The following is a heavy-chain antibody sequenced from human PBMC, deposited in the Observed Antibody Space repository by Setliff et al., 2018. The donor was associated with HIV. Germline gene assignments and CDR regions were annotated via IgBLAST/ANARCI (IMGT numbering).Heavy chain of an antibody. CDR2: IIPIFGTA. V-gene: IGHV1-69*05. D-gene: IGHD3-10*01. CDR1: GGTFSSYT. Sequence: SVKVSCKASGGTFSSYTINWVLQAPGQGLEWMGGIIPIFGTANYAQKFQGRVTITTDESTSTAYMELSSLRSEDTALYYCARTREMVRGVITPAFDYWGLGTLVTVSP. J-gene: IGHJ4*02. CDR3: ARTREMVRGVITPAFDY.